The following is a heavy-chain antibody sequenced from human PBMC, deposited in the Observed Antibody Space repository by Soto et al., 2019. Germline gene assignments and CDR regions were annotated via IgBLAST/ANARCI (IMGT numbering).Heavy chain of an antibody. D-gene: IGHD1-1*01. Sequence: EVQLLESGGGLVQPGGSLRLSCAASGFSFSIYAINWVRQAPGKGLEWVSGIGGSGGATYFADSVKGRFTISRDNSKNTVYLQMNSLTAEDTAVYYCAKGGTYHIGNFDSWGQGTLVSVSS. CDR1: GFSFSIYA. V-gene: IGHV3-23*01. CDR3: AKGGTYHIGNFDS. CDR2: IGGSGGAT. J-gene: IGHJ4*02.